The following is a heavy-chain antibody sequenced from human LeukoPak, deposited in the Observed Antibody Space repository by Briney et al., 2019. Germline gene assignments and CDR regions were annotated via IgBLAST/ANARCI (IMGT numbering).Heavy chain of an antibody. D-gene: IGHD6-13*01. J-gene: IGHJ4*02. CDR2: IRYDGSNK. V-gene: IGHV3-30*02. CDR1: GFTFSNYG. Sequence: GGSLRLSCAASGFTFSNYGIYWVRQAPGKGLEWVAFIRYDGSNKYYSDSVKGRSTISRDNSKNTLYLRMNGLRAEDTAVYYCAKDPLNSAAAAAGPPDYWGQGTLVTVSS. CDR3: AKDPLNSAAAAAGPPDY.